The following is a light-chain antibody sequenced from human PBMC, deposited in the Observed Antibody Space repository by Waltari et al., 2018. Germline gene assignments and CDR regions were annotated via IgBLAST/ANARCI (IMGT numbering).Light chain of an antibody. Sequence: QSALTQPASVSGSPGQSVTISCTGTSNDIGGSNYVSWYQQRPGKAPNLIIYDVNNRPSGGSGRFSGSKSGNTASLTISGLQAEDETDYYCSSFTRTVLFGGGTKLTVL. CDR1: SNDIGGSNY. V-gene: IGLV2-14*01. J-gene: IGLJ2*01. CDR3: SSFTRTVL. CDR2: DVN.